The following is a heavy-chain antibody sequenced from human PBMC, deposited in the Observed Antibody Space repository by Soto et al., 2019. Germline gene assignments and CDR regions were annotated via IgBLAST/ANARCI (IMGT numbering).Heavy chain of an antibody. D-gene: IGHD2-2*01. V-gene: IGHV3-23*01. CDR3: AKSGQSSWANMDV. J-gene: IGHJ6*02. Sequence: EVQLLESGGGLVQPGGSLRLSCAASGFTFSSYATNWVRQAPGKGLEWVSTISGSGDKTYYADSVKGRFTISRDNSKNTLSLQMNSVRAEDTAVYYCAKSGQSSWANMDVWGQGTTVTVSS. CDR1: GFTFSSYA. CDR2: ISGSGDKT.